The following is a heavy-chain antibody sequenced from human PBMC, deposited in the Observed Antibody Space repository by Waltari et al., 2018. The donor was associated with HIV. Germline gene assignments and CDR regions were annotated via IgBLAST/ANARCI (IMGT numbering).Heavy chain of an antibody. CDR1: GFTFSSYS. Sequence: EVQLVESGGGLVKPGGSLRLSCAASGFTFSSYSMNLVRQAPGKGLEWVSSISSSSSYIYYADSVKGRFTISRDNAKNSLYLQMNSLRAEDTAVYYCARSVYSYGYLTYYYGMDVWGQGTTVTVSS. V-gene: IGHV3-21*01. CDR3: ARSVYSYGYLTYYYGMDV. D-gene: IGHD5-18*01. CDR2: ISSSSSYI. J-gene: IGHJ6*02.